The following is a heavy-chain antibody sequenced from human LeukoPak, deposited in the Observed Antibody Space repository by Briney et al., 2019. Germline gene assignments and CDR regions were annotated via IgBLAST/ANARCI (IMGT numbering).Heavy chain of an antibody. D-gene: IGHD5-12*01. CDR1: GGFISSYY. CDR2: IYYSGST. V-gene: IGHV4-59*08. J-gene: IGHJ6*02. Sequence: SETLSLTCTVSGGFISSYYWSWIRQPAGKGLEWIGYIYYSGSTNYNPSLKSRVTISVDTSKNQFSLKLSSVTAADTAVYYCARHHPYSGYDPRMYYYYGMDVWGQGTTVTVSS. CDR3: ARHHPYSGYDPRMYYYYGMDV.